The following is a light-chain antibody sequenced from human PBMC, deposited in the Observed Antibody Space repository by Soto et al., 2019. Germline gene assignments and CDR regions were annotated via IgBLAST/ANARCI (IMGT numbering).Light chain of an antibody. CDR1: QSISRY. J-gene: IGKJ1*01. CDR3: QQYGSSPPT. Sequence: IVLTQSPGTLSLSPGERTTLSCRASQSISRYLAWYQQKPGQGPRLLIHGASSRATGTPDRFSGSGSGTDFTLTINRLEPEDFALYYCQQYGSSPPTFGQGTKV. CDR2: GAS. V-gene: IGKV3-20*01.